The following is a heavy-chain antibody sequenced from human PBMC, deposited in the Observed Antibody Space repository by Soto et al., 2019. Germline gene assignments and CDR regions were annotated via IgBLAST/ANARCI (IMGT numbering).Heavy chain of an antibody. Sequence: AGGSLRLSCAASGFTFSSYGMHWGRQAPGKGLEGVAVIWYDGSNKYYADSVKGRFTISRDNSKNTLYLQMNSLRAEDTAVYYCARENYGDYEYYFDYWGQGTLVTVSS. D-gene: IGHD4-17*01. CDR1: GFTFSSYG. CDR3: ARENYGDYEYYFDY. V-gene: IGHV3-33*01. CDR2: IWYDGSNK. J-gene: IGHJ4*02.